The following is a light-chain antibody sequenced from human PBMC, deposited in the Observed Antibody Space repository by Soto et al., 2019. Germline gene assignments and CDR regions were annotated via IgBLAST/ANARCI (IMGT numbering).Light chain of an antibody. CDR1: QSVGSN. CDR3: QHYNNWPVS. CDR2: GAS. Sequence: EIVMTQSPATLSVSPGERATLSCRASQSVGSNLAWYQQKPSQAPRLLIYGASTRAAGIPARFSGSGSGTEFTLTISSLQSEDFAVYYCQHYNNWPVSFGQGTKLEIK. J-gene: IGKJ2*03. V-gene: IGKV3-15*01.